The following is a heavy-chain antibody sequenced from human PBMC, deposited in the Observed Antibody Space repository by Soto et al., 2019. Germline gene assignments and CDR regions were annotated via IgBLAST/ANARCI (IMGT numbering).Heavy chain of an antibody. J-gene: IGHJ4*02. CDR1: GGTINSGDYF. CDR2: IFYTGST. D-gene: IGHD5-12*01. CDR3: ARVKATLYRDYYFDY. Sequence: SETLSLTCSVSGGTINSGDYFWSWIRQPPGKGLEWIGSIFYTGSTYYSPSLKSRASMSMDTSKNLFSRRLRSLTAADTAVYFCARVKATLYRDYYFDYWGQGTLVTVSS. V-gene: IGHV4-30-4*01.